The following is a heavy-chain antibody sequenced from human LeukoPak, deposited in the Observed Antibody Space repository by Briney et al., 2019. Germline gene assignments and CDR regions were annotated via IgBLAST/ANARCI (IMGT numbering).Heavy chain of an antibody. CDR3: ARNLPAADY. Sequence: GGSLRLSCAASGFTFSNYWMGWVRQPPGKGLQWVANIKEDGSEKYYVDSVKGRFTISRDNAKNSVYLQMNSLRAEDTAVYYCARNLPAADYWGQGTLVTVSS. CDR2: IKEDGSEK. D-gene: IGHD2-2*01. V-gene: IGHV3-7*01. J-gene: IGHJ4*02. CDR1: GFTFSNYW.